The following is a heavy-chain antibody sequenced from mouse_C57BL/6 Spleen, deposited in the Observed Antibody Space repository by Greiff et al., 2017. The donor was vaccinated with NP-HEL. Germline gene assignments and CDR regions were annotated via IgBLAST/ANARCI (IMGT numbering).Heavy chain of an antibody. CDR2: IDPSDSYT. Sequence: QVQLQQPGAELVMPGASVKLSCKASGYTFTSYWMHWVKQRPGQGLEWIGEIDPSDSYTNYNQKFKGKSTLTVDKSSSTAYMQLSSLTSEDSAVYYCARSQLRLRPYAMDYWGQGTSVTVSS. CDR1: GYTFTSYW. V-gene: IGHV1-69*01. J-gene: IGHJ4*01. D-gene: IGHD3-2*02. CDR3: ARSQLRLRPYAMDY.